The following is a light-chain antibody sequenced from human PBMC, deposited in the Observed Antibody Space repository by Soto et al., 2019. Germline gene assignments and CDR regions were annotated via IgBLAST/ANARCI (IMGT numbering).Light chain of an antibody. CDR3: QQYGRSPMFT. J-gene: IGKJ2*01. Sequence: EIVLTQSPGTLSLSPGERATLSCRASQSVSSNYLAGYQQKPGQAPRLLIYGASRGAAGIPDRFIGSGSGTDFTLTINRLEPEDFAVYFCQQYGRSPMFTFGQGTKLEIK. CDR1: QSVSSNY. V-gene: IGKV3-20*01. CDR2: GAS.